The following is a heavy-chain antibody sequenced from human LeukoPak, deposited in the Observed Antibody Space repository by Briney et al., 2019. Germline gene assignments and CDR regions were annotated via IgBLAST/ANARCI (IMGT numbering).Heavy chain of an antibody. CDR2: IYQSGST. CDR3: ASRYSSSSIDY. Sequence: PSETLSLTCAVSGGSISSSNWWSWVGQPPGKGLEWIGEIYQSGSTNYNPSLKRRVTISVDKSKNQFSLKLSSVTAADTAVYYCASRYSSSSIDYWGQGPLVTVSS. D-gene: IGHD6-6*01. J-gene: IGHJ4*02. CDR1: GGSISSSNW. V-gene: IGHV4-4*02.